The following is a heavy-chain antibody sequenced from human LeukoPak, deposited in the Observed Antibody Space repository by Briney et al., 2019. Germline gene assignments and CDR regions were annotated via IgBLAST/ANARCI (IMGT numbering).Heavy chain of an antibody. CDR3: AKDLVPIAAGAVPFDY. CDR2: ISGSGGST. D-gene: IGHD6-13*01. V-gene: IGHV3-23*01. J-gene: IGHJ4*02. Sequence: GGSLRLSCAASGFTFSSYAMSWVRQAPGKGLEWVSAISGSGGSTYYADSVKGRFTISRDNSKNTLYLQMNSLRAEDTAVYYCAKDLVPIAAGAVPFDYWGQGTLVTVSS. CDR1: GFTFSSYA.